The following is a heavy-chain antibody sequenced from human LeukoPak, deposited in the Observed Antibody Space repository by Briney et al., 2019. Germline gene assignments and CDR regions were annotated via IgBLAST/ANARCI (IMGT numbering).Heavy chain of an antibody. CDR2: INSDGSST. D-gene: IGHD3-3*01. V-gene: IGHV3-74*01. Sequence: GGSLRLSCAASGFTFSSYWMHWVRQAPGKGLVWVSRINSDGSSTSYADSVKGRFTISRDNAKNTLYLQMGSLRAEDMAVYYCARRREYYDSLTGFDAFDIWGQGTMVTVSS. CDR3: ARRREYYDSLTGFDAFDI. CDR1: GFTFSSYW. J-gene: IGHJ3*02.